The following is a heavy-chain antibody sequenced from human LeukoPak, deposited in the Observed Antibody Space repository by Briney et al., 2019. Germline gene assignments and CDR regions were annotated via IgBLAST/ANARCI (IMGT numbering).Heavy chain of an antibody. CDR1: GGSFSGYY. D-gene: IGHD5-12*01. CDR3: ARRRYSGYDARRRGWFDP. Sequence: PSETLSLTCAVYGGSFSGYYWSWIRQPPGKGLEWIGEINHSGSTNYNPSLKSRVTISVDTSKNQFSLKLSSVTAADTAVYYCARRRYSGYDARRRGWFDPWGQGTLVTVSS. CDR2: INHSGST. J-gene: IGHJ5*02. V-gene: IGHV4-34*01.